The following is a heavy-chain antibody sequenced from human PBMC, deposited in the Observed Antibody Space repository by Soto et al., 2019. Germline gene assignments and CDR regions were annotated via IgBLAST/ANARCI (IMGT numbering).Heavy chain of an antibody. D-gene: IGHD2-8*02. J-gene: IGHJ5*02. CDR3: ARHEGWTGPDQ. CDR1: GASIGSGGW. Sequence: PSETLSLTCAVSGASIGSGGWWSWVRQPPGKGLEWIAEIFRDGNTNYSPSLKSRVTISVDKSQNQFSLNVYSVTAADTAVYYCARHEGWTGPDQWGQGTLVTVSS. CDR2: IFRDGNT. V-gene: IGHV4-4*02.